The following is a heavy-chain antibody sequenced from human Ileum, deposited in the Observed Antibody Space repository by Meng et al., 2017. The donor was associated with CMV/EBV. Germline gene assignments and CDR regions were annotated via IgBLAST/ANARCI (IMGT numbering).Heavy chain of an antibody. D-gene: IGHD3-22*01. Sequence: SGFTFSNYWISWVRQAPGKGLEWVANIKEDGSEQYYADSAKGRFTISRDNAKKSLYLQMSSLRAEDTAVYYSAISPKDVLLPVAMTGWGQGTLVTVSS. J-gene: IGHJ4*01. V-gene: IGHV3-7*03. CDR1: GFTFSNYW. CDR3: AISPKDVLLPVAMTG. CDR2: IKEDGSEQ.